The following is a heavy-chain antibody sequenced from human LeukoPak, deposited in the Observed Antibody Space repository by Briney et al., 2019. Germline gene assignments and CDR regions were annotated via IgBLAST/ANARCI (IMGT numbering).Heavy chain of an antibody. CDR2: IYYSGST. D-gene: IGHD3-22*01. J-gene: IGHJ4*02. V-gene: IGHV4-59*01. CDR3: ARTTYYYDSSGYATGQFDY. CDR1: GGSISSYY. Sequence: PSETLSLTCTVSGGSISSYYCSWIRQPPGKGLEWIGYIYYSGSTNYNPSLKSRVTISVDTSKNQFSLKLSSVTAADTAVYYCARTTYYYDSSGYATGQFDYWGQGTLVTVSS.